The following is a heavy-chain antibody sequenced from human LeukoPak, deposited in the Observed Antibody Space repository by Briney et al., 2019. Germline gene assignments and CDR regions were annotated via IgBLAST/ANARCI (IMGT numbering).Heavy chain of an antibody. J-gene: IGHJ4*02. V-gene: IGHV3-30*02. CDR1: XXTFSTYG. CDR2: IRYDGNNK. D-gene: IGHD2-2*01. Sequence: PGGSLRXSXXXXXXTFSTYGMHWVRQAPGKGLEWVAFIRYDGNNKYYADFVKGRFTISRDNSKNTLYLHMNSLRTEDTAVYYCAKIEGKYQLANVPDHWGQGTLVTVSS. CDR3: AKIEGKYQLANVPDH.